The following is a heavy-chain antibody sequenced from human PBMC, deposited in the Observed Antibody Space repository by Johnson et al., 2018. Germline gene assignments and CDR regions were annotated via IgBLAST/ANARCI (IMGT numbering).Heavy chain of an antibody. V-gene: IGHV3-30*18. CDR3: AKEGVREWEYDGPFQY. CDR2: ISYDGSNK. Sequence: VQLVESGGGVVQPGRSLRLSCAASGFTFSSYGMHWVRQAPGKGLEGVAVISYDGSNKYYADSVKGRFTNSRDNSKNTLYQQMNRPGVEETAVYYCAKEGVREWEYDGPFQYWGPGTLVTVSS. CDR1: GFTFSSYG. J-gene: IGHJ1*01. D-gene: IGHD1-26*01.